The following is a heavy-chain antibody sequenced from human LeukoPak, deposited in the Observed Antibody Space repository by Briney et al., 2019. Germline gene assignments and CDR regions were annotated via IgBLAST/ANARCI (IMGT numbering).Heavy chain of an antibody. D-gene: IGHD1/OR15-1a*01. CDR3: AGGNSMDV. CDR2: IKSDGSGI. J-gene: IGHJ6*04. Sequence: GGSLRLSCAASGFTFSSSGMHWVRQAPGKGLEGVANIKSDGSGISYVDSVKGRFIISRDNARNSLYLQMNSLRVEDTAVYFCAGGNSMDVWGKGTAVTVSS. V-gene: IGHV3-7*03. CDR1: GFTFSSSG.